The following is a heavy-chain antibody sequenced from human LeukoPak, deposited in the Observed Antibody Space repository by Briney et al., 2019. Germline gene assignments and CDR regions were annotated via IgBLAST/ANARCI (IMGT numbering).Heavy chain of an antibody. CDR1: GFTFSTYA. J-gene: IGHJ4*02. Sequence: PGRSLRLSCAASGFTFSTYAMHWVRQAPGKGLEWLAVVSSDGSNEYYADSVEGRFTVSRDNSNSSLYLELNRLRVEDTATYYCARPPDMVRGIVVPAVNFFDYWGQGTLVTVSS. V-gene: IGHV3-30*14. D-gene: IGHD3-10*01. CDR3: ARPPDMVRGIVVPAVNFFDY. CDR2: VSSDGSNE.